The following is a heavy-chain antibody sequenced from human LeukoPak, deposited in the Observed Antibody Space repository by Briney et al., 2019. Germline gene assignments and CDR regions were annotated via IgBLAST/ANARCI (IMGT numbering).Heavy chain of an antibody. CDR2: IRYDGSNK. CDR3: AKDLVNWNKGYY. J-gene: IGHJ4*02. D-gene: IGHD1/OR15-1a*01. V-gene: IGHV3-30*02. Sequence: GGSLRLSCAASGFTFSSYGMHWVRQAPGKGLEWVAFIRYDGSNKYYADSVKGRFTISRDNSKNTLYLQMNSLRAEDTAVYYCAKDLVNWNKGYYWGQGTLVTVSS. CDR1: GFTFSSYG.